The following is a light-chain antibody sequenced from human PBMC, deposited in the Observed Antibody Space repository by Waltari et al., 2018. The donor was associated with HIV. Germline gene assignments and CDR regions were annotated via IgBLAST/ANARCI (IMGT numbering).Light chain of an antibody. CDR2: EVN. J-gene: IGLJ3*02. V-gene: IGLV2-18*02. Sequence: QSALTQPPSVSGSPGQSVTISCTGTNSDVGSYNRVSWYQLPPGTAPKLMIYEVNNRPSGVPDRCSGSKSGNTASLTISGRQAEDEADYYCSSYTSSSTLWMFGGGTKLTVL. CDR1: NSDVGSYNR. CDR3: SSYTSSSTLWM.